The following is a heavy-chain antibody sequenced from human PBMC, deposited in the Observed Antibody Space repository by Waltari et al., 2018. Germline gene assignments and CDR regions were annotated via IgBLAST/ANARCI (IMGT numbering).Heavy chain of an antibody. D-gene: IGHD3-9*01. CDR3: IAGILGSGGVDI. CDR2: IKRKAHGGTT. V-gene: IGHV3-15*01. J-gene: IGHJ6*02. Sequence: EVQLEESGGGLLKPGGSLRLSCAASGFTFSNAWMNWVRQAPGKGLEWVGRIKRKAHGGTTDYAAPLKGRFTISRDDSKNTLYLQLNSLKTEDTAVYYCIAGILGSGGVDIWGQGTTVTVSS. CDR1: GFTFSNAW.